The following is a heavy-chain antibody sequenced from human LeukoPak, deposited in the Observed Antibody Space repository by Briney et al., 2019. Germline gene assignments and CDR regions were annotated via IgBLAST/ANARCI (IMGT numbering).Heavy chain of an antibody. D-gene: IGHD3-22*01. CDR3: ARHGLMEYYYDSSGYYPSYYFVY. J-gene: IGHJ4*02. CDR1: GYSISSGYY. CDR2: IYHSGST. V-gene: IGHV4-38-2*01. Sequence: PSETLSLTCAVSGYSISSGYYWGWIRQPPGKGVEWIGSIYHSGSTYYNPSLKSRVTISVDTSKNQFSLQLSSVTAADTAVYYCARHGLMEYYYDSSGYYPSYYFVYWGQGTLVTVSS.